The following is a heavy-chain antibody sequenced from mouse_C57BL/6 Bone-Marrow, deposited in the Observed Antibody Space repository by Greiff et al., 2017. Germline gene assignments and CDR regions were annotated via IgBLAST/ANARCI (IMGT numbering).Heavy chain of an antibody. J-gene: IGHJ2*01. CDR2: IDPENGDT. D-gene: IGHD2-3*01. CDR1: GFNIKDDY. CDR3: TPIYDGLDY. V-gene: IGHV14-4*01. Sequence: EVQLQQSGAELVRPGASVKLSCTASGFNIKDDYMHWVKQRPEQGLEWIGWIDPENGDTEYASKFQGKATITADTSSNTAYLKLSSLTSEDTAVYYCTPIYDGLDYWGQGTTLTVSS.